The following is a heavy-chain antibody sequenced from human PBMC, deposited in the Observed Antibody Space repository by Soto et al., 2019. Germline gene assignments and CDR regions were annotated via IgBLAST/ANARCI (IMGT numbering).Heavy chain of an antibody. CDR2: IYSGGST. Sequence: GGSLRLSCAASGFTVSSNYMSWVRQAPGKGLEWVSVIYSGGSTYYADSVKGRFTISRDNSKNTLYLQMNSLRAEDTAVYYCARDGRFAYGMDVWGQGTTVTVSS. V-gene: IGHV3-53*01. D-gene: IGHD3-3*01. J-gene: IGHJ6*02. CDR3: ARDGRFAYGMDV. CDR1: GFTVSSNY.